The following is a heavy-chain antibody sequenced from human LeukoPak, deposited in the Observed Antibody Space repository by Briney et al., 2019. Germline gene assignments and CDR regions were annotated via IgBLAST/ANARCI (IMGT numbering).Heavy chain of an antibody. CDR1: GLPFSSYP. CDR2: ISGSGGAT. CDR3: AKKGQADDGGKPD. Sequence: PGGSLRLSCSASGLPFSSYPLSWVRQTPRKGLEWVSAISGSGGATYYADSVRGRFTISRDNSKNTLYLQMNNLRVGDTAVYYCAKKGQADDGGKPDWGQGTLVTVSS. J-gene: IGHJ4*02. V-gene: IGHV3-23*01.